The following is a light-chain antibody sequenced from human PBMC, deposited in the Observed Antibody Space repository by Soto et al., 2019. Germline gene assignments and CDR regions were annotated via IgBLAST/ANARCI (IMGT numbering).Light chain of an antibody. CDR2: GAS. J-gene: IGKJ2*01. CDR1: QSVSSN. CDR3: QQYDNWPLYT. V-gene: IGKV3-15*01. Sequence: EIVMTQSPATLSVSPGERATLSCRASQSVSSNLAWYQQKPGQAPRLLMYGASTRATGIPARFSGSGSGTEFTLTISSLQSEDIAFYYCQQYDNWPLYTFGQGTKLEI.